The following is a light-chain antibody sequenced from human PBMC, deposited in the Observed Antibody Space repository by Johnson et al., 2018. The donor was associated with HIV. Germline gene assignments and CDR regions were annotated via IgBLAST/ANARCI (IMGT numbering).Light chain of an antibody. CDR1: SSDMGNYA. Sequence: QLVLTQPPSVSAAPGQKVTISCSGSSSDMGNYAVSWYQQLPGTAPKLLIYENNKRPSGIPDRFSGSKSGTSATLGITGLQTGDEADYYCGTWDSSLSAGYVFGNGTKVTVL. CDR3: GTWDSSLSAGYV. J-gene: IGLJ1*01. V-gene: IGLV1-51*02. CDR2: ENN.